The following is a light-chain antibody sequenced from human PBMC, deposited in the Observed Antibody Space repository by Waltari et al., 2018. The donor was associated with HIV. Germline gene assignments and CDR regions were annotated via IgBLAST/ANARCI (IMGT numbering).Light chain of an antibody. CDR2: GAS. V-gene: IGKV3-20*01. J-gene: IGKJ4*01. CDR1: KQIDNTF. Sequence: VLMQSPGILSLSLGERASLSCRASKQIDNTFLAWYRHQPGQAPQLLMYGASRRAAGIPNRFIGSGSGTDFTLVISSLEPEDFAVYYCQDYNNSPYTFGGGTRVE. CDR3: QDYNNSPYT.